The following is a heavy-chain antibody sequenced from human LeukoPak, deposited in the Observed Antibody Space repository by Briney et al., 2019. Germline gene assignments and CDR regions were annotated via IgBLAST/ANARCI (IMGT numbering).Heavy chain of an antibody. D-gene: IGHD2-2*01. CDR3: ARDGSKYCSSTSCYSGYYYYPLDV. V-gene: IGHV3-11*01. J-gene: IGHJ6*02. CDR2: IRSGGSTI. CDR1: GFTFSDYY. Sequence: GGSLRLSCAASGFTFSDYYMSWIRQAPGKGLEWVSSIRSGGSTIYYADSVKGRFTISRDNAKNSLYLQMNSLRAEDTAVYYCARDGSKYCSSTSCYSGYYYYPLDVWGQGATVTVSS.